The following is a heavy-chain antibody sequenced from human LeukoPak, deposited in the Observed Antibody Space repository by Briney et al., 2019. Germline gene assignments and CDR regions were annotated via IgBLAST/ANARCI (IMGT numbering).Heavy chain of an antibody. Sequence: GGSLRLSCAASGFTFSNYAIHWVRQAPGKGLEWVAVISYDGSNKYYADSVKGRFTISRDNSKNTLYLQMNSLRAEDTAVYYCARATELDYWGQGTLVTVSS. CDR2: ISYDGSNK. CDR3: ARATELDY. D-gene: IGHD4-17*01. V-gene: IGHV3-30-3*01. J-gene: IGHJ4*02. CDR1: GFTFSNYA.